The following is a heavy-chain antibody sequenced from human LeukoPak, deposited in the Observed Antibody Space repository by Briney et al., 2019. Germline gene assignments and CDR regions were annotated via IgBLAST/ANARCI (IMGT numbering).Heavy chain of an antibody. CDR3: AREGSSSWLNWFDP. J-gene: IGHJ5*02. CDR1: GGSISSGGYY. Sequence: SETLSLTCTVSGGSISSGGYYWSWLRQHPGKGLEWFGYIYYSGSTYYNPSLKSRVTISVDTPKNQFSLKLSSVTAADTAVYYCAREGSSSWLNWFDPWGQGTLVTVSS. D-gene: IGHD6-13*01. V-gene: IGHV4-31*03. CDR2: IYYSGST.